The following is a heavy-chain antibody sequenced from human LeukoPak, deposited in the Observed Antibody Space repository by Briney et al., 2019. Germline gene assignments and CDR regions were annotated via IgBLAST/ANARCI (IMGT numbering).Heavy chain of an antibody. D-gene: IGHD3-10*01. Sequence: GGSLRLSCAASGFPFTSYAMSWVRQAPGKGLEWVSSIGGTGGNTYYADSVKGRFTISRDNSKNTLYLQMNSLRAEDTAVYYCAKYRGFGDSYDSWGQGTLVTVSS. CDR3: AKYRGFGDSYDS. CDR2: IGGTGGNT. CDR1: GFPFTSYA. J-gene: IGHJ4*02. V-gene: IGHV3-23*01.